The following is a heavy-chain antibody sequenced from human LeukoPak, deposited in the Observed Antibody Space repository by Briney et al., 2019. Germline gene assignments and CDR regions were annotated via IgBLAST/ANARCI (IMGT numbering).Heavy chain of an antibody. V-gene: IGHV1-46*01. CDR2: INPSGGSI. J-gene: IGHJ4*02. Sequence: ASVKVTCKASGYTFTSFYIHWVRQAPGQGLEWMGTINPSGGSISYAQKFQGRVTMTRDTSTSTVYMELSSLRSEDTAVYYCAKNQLAGVMYETDYWGQGTLVTVSS. D-gene: IGHD2-8*01. CDR3: AKNQLAGVMYETDY. CDR1: GYTFTSFY.